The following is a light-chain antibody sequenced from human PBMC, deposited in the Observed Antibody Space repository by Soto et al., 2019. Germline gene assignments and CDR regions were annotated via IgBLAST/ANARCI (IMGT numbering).Light chain of an antibody. CDR1: QSVSSNY. CDR2: GAS. V-gene: IGKV3-20*01. Sequence: EIVVTQSPGTLSLSPGERATLSCWASQSVSSNYLAWYQQKPGQAPRLLIYGASFRATGIPDRFSGSGSGTDFTLTISRLEPEDFAVYYCQQYGSSPYTFGHGTKLEIK. CDR3: QQYGSSPYT. J-gene: IGKJ2*01.